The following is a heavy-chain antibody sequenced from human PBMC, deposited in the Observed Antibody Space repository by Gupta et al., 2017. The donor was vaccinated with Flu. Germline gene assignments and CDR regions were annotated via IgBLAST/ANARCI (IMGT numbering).Heavy chain of an antibody. Sequence: EVRLVESGGGPVKPGGSLRLSCAASGFTFTAYMMAWVRQASGKGLEWVSSISSSSSGIHYADSLKGRFTVSRDNAKSSLYLQMSSLRAEDTGVYYCVRRASVKGADYWGQGIQVTVSS. D-gene: IGHD6-6*01. CDR3: VRRASVKGADY. J-gene: IGHJ4*02. CDR1: GFTFTAYM. CDR2: ISSSSSGI. V-gene: IGHV3-21*06.